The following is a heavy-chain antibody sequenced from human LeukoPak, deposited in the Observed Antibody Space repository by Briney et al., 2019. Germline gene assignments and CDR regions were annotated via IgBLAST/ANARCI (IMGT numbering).Heavy chain of an antibody. D-gene: IGHD3-3*01. V-gene: IGHV4-4*07. Sequence: PSETLSLTCTVSGGSISSYYWSWIRQPAGKGLEWIGRIYNSGSINYYPSLKSRVTMSVDTSKNQFSLKLSSVTAADTAVYYCASGSDFWSGFSTWGQGTLVTVSS. J-gene: IGHJ5*02. CDR2: IYNSGSI. CDR3: ASGSDFWSGFST. CDR1: GGSISSYY.